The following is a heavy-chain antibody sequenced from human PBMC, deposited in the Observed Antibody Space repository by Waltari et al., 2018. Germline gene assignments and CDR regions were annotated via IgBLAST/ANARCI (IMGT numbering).Heavy chain of an antibody. D-gene: IGHD1-1*01. J-gene: IGHJ4*02. V-gene: IGHV3-30*02. CDR1: GFTFSSYG. CDR3: VRGYGRLERRDY. CDR2: IRYDGSNK. Sequence: QVQLVESGGGVVQPGGSLRLSCAASGFTFSSYGMHWVRQAPGKGLEWVAFIRYDGSNKYYADSVKGRFTISRDNSKNTLYLQMTSLRAEDTAVYYCVRGYGRLERRDYWGQGTLVTVSS.